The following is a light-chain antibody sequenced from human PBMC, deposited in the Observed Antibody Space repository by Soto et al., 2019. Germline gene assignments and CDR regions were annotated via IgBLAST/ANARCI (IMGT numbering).Light chain of an antibody. V-gene: IGKV1-5*01. CDR1: QSISGW. CDR3: AQSYRFPKT. Sequence: DFQMTQSPSTLSASVGDRVIITCRASQSISGWLAWYQQKAGKAPKLLIYDASSLESGVPSRCSGSGSGTEFTLTIISLQPEDFATYYSAQSYRFPKTFGRGTKLDIK. J-gene: IGKJ1*01. CDR2: DAS.